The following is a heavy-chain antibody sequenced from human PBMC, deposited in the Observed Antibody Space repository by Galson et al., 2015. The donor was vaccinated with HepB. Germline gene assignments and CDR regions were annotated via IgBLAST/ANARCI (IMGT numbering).Heavy chain of an antibody. CDR3: AKDRNSTSPGTYGMDA. D-gene: IGHD6-6*01. J-gene: IGHJ6*02. CDR2: ISGSGGTT. Sequence: SLRLSCAASGFPFSTYTMSWVRQAPGKGLEWVSAISGSGGTTYYADSVRGRFTISRDNTKRTLYLQMNRLRGEDTALYYCAKDRNSTSPGTYGMDAWGQGTTVTVFS. V-gene: IGHV3-23*01. CDR1: GFPFSTYT.